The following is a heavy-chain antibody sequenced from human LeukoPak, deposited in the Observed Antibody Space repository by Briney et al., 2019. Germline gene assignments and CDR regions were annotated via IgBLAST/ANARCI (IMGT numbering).Heavy chain of an antibody. CDR1: GYTFTTYD. D-gene: IGHD3-9*01. Sequence: ASVKVSCKASGYTFTTYDIIWVRQATGQGLEWMGWMNPNSGNTGYAQKFQGRVTMTRGTSISTAYVELSSLRSEDTAVYFCARETTIPPYYFDYWGLGTPVIVSS. CDR3: ARETTIPPYYFDY. J-gene: IGHJ4*02. V-gene: IGHV1-8*01. CDR2: MNPNSGNT.